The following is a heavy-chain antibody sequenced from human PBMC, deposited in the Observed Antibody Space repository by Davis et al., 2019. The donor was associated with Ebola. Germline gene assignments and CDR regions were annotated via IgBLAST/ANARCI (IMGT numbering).Heavy chain of an antibody. CDR1: GFTFSSYA. V-gene: IGHV3-30-3*01. CDR2: ISYDGSNK. Sequence: GESLKISCAAPGFTFSSYAMHWVRQAPGKGLEWVAVISYDGSNKYYADSVKGRFTISRDNSKNTLYLQMNSLRAEDTAVYYCARDAVNWFDPWGQGTLVTVSS. J-gene: IGHJ5*02. CDR3: ARDAVNWFDP.